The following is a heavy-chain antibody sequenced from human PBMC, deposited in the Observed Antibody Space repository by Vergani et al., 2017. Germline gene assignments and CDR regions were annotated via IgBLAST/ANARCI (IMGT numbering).Heavy chain of an antibody. CDR1: GFTFIMHA. J-gene: IGHJ3*02. Sequence: EVQLLESGGDLVQPGGSLRLSCAASGFTFIMHAMSWVRQAPGKGLEWISTLSASDGRTHYADSVKGRFTISRDNSKNTLFLHMNSLRPEDTAVYYCAKGSRSEVAGTFCPFDIWGQGTMVTVSS. V-gene: IGHV3-23*01. D-gene: IGHD6-19*01. CDR2: LSASDGRT. CDR3: AKGSRSEVAGTFCPFDI.